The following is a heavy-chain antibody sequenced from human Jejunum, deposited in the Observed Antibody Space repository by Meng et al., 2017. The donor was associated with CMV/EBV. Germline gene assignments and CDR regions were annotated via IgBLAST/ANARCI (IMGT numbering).Heavy chain of an antibody. CDR2: IKGDGSAN. D-gene: IGHD2-2*01. V-gene: IGHV3-7*01. CDR1: FFFSDYW. CDR3: AKWVVPPGVGYGLDV. Sequence: FFFSDYWMSWGRQGPGKGLEWVANIKGDGSANYSAGSVKGRFTIARDNAKWTLYLQMTSLRVEDTAVYYCAKWVVPPGVGYGLDVWGQGTLVTVSS. J-gene: IGHJ4*02.